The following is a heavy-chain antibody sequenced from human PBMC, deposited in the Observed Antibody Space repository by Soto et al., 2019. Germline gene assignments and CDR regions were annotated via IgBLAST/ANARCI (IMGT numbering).Heavy chain of an antibody. D-gene: IGHD3-3*01. CDR1: GFTFISYA. CDR3: AKDHCFGVVAMKYNWFDP. V-gene: IGHV3-23*01. Sequence: EVQLLESGGGLVQPGGSLRLSCAASGFTFISYAMSWVRQAPGKGLEWGSAISGSGGSTYYADSGKGRFTISRDNSTNTLYLQMNSLRAEDTAVYYCAKDHCFGVVAMKYNWFDPWGQGTLVTVSS. CDR2: ISGSGGST. J-gene: IGHJ5*02.